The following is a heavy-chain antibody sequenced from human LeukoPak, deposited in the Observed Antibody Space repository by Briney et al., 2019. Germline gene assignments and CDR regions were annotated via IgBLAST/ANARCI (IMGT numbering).Heavy chain of an antibody. CDR1: GYTFTGYY. Sequence: ASVKVSCKASGYTFTGYYMHWVRQAPGQGLEWMGWINPNSGGTNYAQKFQGRVTMTRDTSISTAYMELSRLRSDDTAVYYCARDLVRYCSGGSCWNFDYWGQGTLVTVSS. CDR2: INPNSGGT. V-gene: IGHV1-2*02. CDR3: ARDLVRYCSGGSCWNFDY. D-gene: IGHD2-15*01. J-gene: IGHJ4*02.